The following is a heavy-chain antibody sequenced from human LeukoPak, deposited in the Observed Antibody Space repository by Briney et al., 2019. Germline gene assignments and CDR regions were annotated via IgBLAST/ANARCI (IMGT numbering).Heavy chain of an antibody. CDR1: GFTLSSYW. V-gene: IGHV3-7*03. J-gene: IGHJ4*02. D-gene: IGHD1-1*01. CDR2: IKQDGSEK. CDR3: AREGGYRLDY. Sequence: QPGGSLRLSCEVSGFTLSSYWMSWVRQAPGKGLEWVANIKQDGSEKYYVDSVKGRFPISRDNAKNSLYLQMNSLRAEDTAVYYCAREGGYRLDYWGQGTLVTVSS.